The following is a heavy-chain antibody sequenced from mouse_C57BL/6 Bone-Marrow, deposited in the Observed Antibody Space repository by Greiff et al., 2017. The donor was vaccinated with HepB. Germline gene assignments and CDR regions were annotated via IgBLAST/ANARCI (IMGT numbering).Heavy chain of an antibody. V-gene: IGHV1-19*01. J-gene: IGHJ2*01. CDR3: ARKGLTSLLRSYYFDY. CDR1: GYTFTDYY. CDR2: INPYNGGT. Sequence: VQLKESGPVLVKPGASVKMSCKASGYTFTDYYMNWVKQSHGKSLEWIGVINPYNGGTSYNQKFKGKATLTVDKSSSTAYMELNSLTSEDSAVYYCARKGLTSLLRSYYFDYWGQGTTLTVSS. D-gene: IGHD1-2*01.